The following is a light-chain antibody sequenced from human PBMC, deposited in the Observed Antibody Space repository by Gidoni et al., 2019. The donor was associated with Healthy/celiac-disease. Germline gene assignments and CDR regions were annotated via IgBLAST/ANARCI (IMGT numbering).Light chain of an antibody. CDR2: WAS. J-gene: IGKJ2*01. CDR3: QQYYSTPQT. Sequence: DIVMTQSPDSLAVSLGERATINCKSSQSVLYSSNNKNYLAWYQQKPGQPPKLLIYWASTRESGVPDRFSVSGSVTDFTLTIISLQAEDVAVYYCQQYYSTPQTFGQGTKLEIK. V-gene: IGKV4-1*01. CDR1: QSVLYSSNNKNY.